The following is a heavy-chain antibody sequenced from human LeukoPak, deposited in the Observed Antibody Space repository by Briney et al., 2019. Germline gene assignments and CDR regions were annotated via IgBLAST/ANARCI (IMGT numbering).Heavy chain of an antibody. D-gene: IGHD2-2*01. J-gene: IGHJ4*02. Sequence: PVGSLRLSCTASGFTFSSYSMNWVRQAPGKGLEWVSYISTGSSTIYYADSVKGRFTISRDNAKNSLYLQMYSLRAEDTAVYYCARYCTSISCYENLDYWGQGTLVTVSS. CDR3: ARYCTSISCYENLDY. CDR2: ISTGSSTI. V-gene: IGHV3-48*01. CDR1: GFTFSSYS.